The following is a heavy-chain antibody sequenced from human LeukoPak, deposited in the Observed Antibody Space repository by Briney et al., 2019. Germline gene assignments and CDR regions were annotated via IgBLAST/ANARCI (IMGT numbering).Heavy chain of an antibody. J-gene: IGHJ4*02. Sequence: GSLRLSCTVSGFTFNNCEMNWVRQAPGKGLEGVSYISGSGSSISYADSARGRFTISRDNAKNSLYLQMNSLRVEDTAVYYCASGRGFTVAKTIYDYWGQGTLVTVSS. CDR1: GFTFNNCE. D-gene: IGHD4-17*01. CDR3: ASGRGFTVAKTIYDY. CDR2: ISGSGSSI. V-gene: IGHV3-48*03.